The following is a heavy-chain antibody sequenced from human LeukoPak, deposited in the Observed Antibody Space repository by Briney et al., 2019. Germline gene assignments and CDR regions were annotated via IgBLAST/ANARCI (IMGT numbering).Heavy chain of an antibody. CDR3: ASGPFLTFDHTPEGYYHYYMDV. V-gene: IGHV1-69*13. CDR2: IVPMFDTT. D-gene: IGHD1-14*01. CDR1: GGTFNTYA. Sequence: GASVKVSCKASGGTFNTYAITWVRQAPGQGLEWLGGIVPMFDTTNYGQKFQGRLTITADPSTSTAYMELSGLRSEDTAVYYCASGPFLTFDHTPEGYYHYYMDVWGPGTTVTTSS. J-gene: IGHJ6*03.